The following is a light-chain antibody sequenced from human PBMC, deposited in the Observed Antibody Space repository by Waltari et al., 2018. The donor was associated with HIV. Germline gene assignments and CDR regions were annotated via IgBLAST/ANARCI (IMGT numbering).Light chain of an antibody. CDR1: QGISNY. V-gene: IGKV1-39*01. J-gene: IGKJ1*01. CDR2: AAS. CDR3: HQSFSTLGT. Sequence: DIQMTQSPSSLSASVGDRVTITCRASQGISNYLNWYQQKVGKAPKLLIFAASSLQSGVPPRFSGSGSGTDFTLTITSLQPEDFATYYCHQSFSTLGTFGQGTKVEI.